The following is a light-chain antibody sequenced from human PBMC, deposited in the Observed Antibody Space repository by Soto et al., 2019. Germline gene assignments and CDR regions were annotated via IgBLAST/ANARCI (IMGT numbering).Light chain of an antibody. CDR3: SSYTSGSTWV. V-gene: IGLV2-14*01. J-gene: IGLJ3*02. CDR2: EVS. CDR1: SSDVGGYNY. Sequence: QSALTQPASVSGSPGQSITISCTGTSSDVGGYNYVSWYQQHPGKAPKLMIYEVSNRPSGVSNRFSGSKSGNTASLTISGLQAEDEGDYYCSSYTSGSTWVFGGGTKVTVL.